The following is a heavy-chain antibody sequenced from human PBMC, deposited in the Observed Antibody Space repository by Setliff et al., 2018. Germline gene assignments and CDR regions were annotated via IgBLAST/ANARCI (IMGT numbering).Heavy chain of an antibody. CDR1: GDSISSRRNY. D-gene: IGHD6-19*01. CDR2: IYTSWST. Sequence: PSETLSLTCTVSGDSISSRRNYWGWFRQPAGKELEWIGQIYTSWSTNYNPSLKSRVTISLDTSKNQFSLKLNSVTAADTAVYYCVRTDYSDGRYSMDVWGKGTTVTVSS. CDR3: VRTDYSDGRYSMDV. J-gene: IGHJ6*03. V-gene: IGHV4-61*09.